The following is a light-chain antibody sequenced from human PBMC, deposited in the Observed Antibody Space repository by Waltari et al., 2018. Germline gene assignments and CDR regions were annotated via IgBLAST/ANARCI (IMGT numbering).Light chain of an antibody. V-gene: IGLV1-40*01. CDR2: GTS. Sequence: QSVLTQPPSVSGAPGQRVTISCSGSSSTIGAGSDVHWYQQLPGTAPKLLIYGTSIRPSGVPDRFSGSKSGTSASLAITGLQAEDEADYYCQSYDSSLSGSVFGGGTKLTVL. CDR3: QSYDSSLSGSV. CDR1: SSTIGAGSD. J-gene: IGLJ3*02.